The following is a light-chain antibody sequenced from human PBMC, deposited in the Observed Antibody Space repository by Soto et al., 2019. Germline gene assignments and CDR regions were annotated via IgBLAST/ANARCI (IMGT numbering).Light chain of an antibody. V-gene: IGLV3-21*02. Sequence: SYELTQPPSVSVAPGQTARITCGGNNIGGKSVHWYQQKPGQAPVLVVNDVSDRPSGIPKRFSGSKSGNTATLTISRVEAGDEADYYCQVWDSSSDHVVFGGGTKLTVL. CDR1: NIGGKS. CDR2: DVS. J-gene: IGLJ3*02. CDR3: QVWDSSSDHVV.